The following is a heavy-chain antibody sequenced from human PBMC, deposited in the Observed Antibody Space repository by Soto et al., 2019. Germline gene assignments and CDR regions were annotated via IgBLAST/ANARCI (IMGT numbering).Heavy chain of an antibody. CDR3: ARDAVGGGSH. Sequence: SETLSLTCTVSGGSISSGGYYWSWIRQHPGKGLEWIGYIYYSGSTYYNPSLKSRVTISVDTSKSQFSLKLSSVTAADTAVYYCARDAVGGGSHWGQGTLVTVSS. V-gene: IGHV4-31*03. D-gene: IGHD3-16*01. CDR1: GGSISSGGYY. CDR2: IYYSGST. J-gene: IGHJ4*02.